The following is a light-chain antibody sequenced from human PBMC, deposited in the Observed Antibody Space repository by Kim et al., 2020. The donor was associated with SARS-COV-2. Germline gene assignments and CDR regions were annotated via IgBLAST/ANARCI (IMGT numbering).Light chain of an antibody. CDR3: AAWDDSLNGVV. V-gene: IGLV1-44*01. Sequence: GPRATIDSAGSSSNIGSNTLNLYQQIPGTAPKLLIYSNNQRPSGVPDRFSGSKSGTSASLAISGLQSEDEADYYCAAWDDSLNGVVFGGGTQLTVL. CDR1: SSNIGSNT. CDR2: SNN. J-gene: IGLJ2*01.